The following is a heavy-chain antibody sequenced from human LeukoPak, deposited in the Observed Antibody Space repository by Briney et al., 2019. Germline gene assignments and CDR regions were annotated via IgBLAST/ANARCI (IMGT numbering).Heavy chain of an antibody. CDR3: ARVPSYGDHWYFDL. CDR1: GYTFTSYD. CDR2: MNPNSGNT. D-gene: IGHD4-17*01. V-gene: IGHV1-8*01. J-gene: IGHJ2*01. Sequence: GASVKVSCKASGYTFTSYDINWVRQATGQGLEWMGWMNPNSGNTGYAQKFQGRVTMTRNTSISTAYMELSSLRSEDTAVYYCARVPSYGDHWYFDLWGRGTLVTVSS.